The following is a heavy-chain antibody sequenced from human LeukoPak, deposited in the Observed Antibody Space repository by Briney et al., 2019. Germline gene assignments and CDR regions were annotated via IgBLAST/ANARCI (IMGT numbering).Heavy chain of an antibody. J-gene: IGHJ4*02. CDR3: AKRVYVGGGYNFDY. CDR1: GFTFSGNW. D-gene: IGHD5-24*01. CDR2: IKQDGSEK. Sequence: PGGSLRLSCAASGFTFSGNWMSWVRQAPGKGLEWVANIKQDGSEKYSVDSVKGRFTISRDNAKNSLYLQMNSLRAEDTTVYYCAKRVYVGGGYNFDYWGQGTLVTVSS. V-gene: IGHV3-7*03.